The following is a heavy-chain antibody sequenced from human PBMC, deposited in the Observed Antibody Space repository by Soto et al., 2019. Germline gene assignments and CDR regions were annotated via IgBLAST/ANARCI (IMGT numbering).Heavy chain of an antibody. D-gene: IGHD6-19*01. J-gene: IGHJ6*02. V-gene: IGHV3-23*01. Sequence: GGSLRLSCVASEFTFSNYAMSWVRQAPGKGLEWVSGISGSGGITYYADSVKGRFTISRDNSRNTLYLQMNSLRAEDTAVYYCAKISVAFVAGHLGMDVWGQGTTVTVSS. CDR3: AKISVAFVAGHLGMDV. CDR2: ISGSGGIT. CDR1: EFTFSNYA.